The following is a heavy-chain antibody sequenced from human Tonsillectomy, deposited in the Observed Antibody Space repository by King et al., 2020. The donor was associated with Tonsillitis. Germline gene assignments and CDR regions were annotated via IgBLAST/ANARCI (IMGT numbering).Heavy chain of an antibody. CDR2: ISANATIT. CDR1: GFTFSNYV. J-gene: IGHJ4*02. Sequence: VQLVEFGGGLVPPGGTLRLSCTASGFTFSNYVMNWVRQAPGKGLEWGSAISANATITFYAASVRGRLTTARDNSKNTFFLHMKNLRVEDPAKYYCAANGGCDYWGQGTLVAVSP. D-gene: IGHD4-23*01. V-gene: IGHV3-23*04. CDR3: AANGGCDY.